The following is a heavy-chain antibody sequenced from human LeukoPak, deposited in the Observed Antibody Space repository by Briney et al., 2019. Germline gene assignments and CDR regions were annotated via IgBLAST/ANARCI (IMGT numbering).Heavy chain of an antibody. D-gene: IGHD3-9*01. CDR3: ARGSRYYDILTGYRYYYGMDV. V-gene: IGHV4-34*01. CDR1: GGSFSGYY. Sequence: SETLSVTCAVYGGSFSGYYWSWIRQPPGKGLEWIGEINHSGSTNYNPSLKSRVTISVDTSKNQFSLKLSSVTAADTAVYYCARGSRYYDILTGYRYYYGMDVWGKGTTVTVSS. CDR2: INHSGST. J-gene: IGHJ6*04.